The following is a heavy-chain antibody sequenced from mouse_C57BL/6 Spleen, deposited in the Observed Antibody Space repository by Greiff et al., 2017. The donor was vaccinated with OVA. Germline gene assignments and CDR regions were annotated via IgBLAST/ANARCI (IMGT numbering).Heavy chain of an antibody. CDR3: AREGYDYDRFDY. Sequence: VKLMESGAELARPGASVKLSCKASGYTFTSYGISWVKQRTGQGLEWIGEIYPRSGNTYYNEKFKGKATLTADKSSSTAYMELRSLTSEDSAVYFCAREGYDYDRFDYWGQGTTLTVSS. D-gene: IGHD2-4*01. CDR1: GYTFTSYG. J-gene: IGHJ2*01. V-gene: IGHV1-81*01. CDR2: IYPRSGNT.